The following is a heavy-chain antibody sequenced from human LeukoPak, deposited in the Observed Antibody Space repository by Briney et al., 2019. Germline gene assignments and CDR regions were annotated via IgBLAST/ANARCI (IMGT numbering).Heavy chain of an antibody. D-gene: IGHD2-21*01. CDR3: AKAPVTTCRGAYCYPFDY. CDR2: ISDSGNT. Sequence: GGSLRLSCTVSGFTVSSNSMSWVRQAPGKGLEWVSAISDSGNTYHADSVKGRFTISRHSSKNTLFLQMNRLRPEDASVYYCAKAPVTTCRGAYCYPFDYWGQGTLVTVSS. J-gene: IGHJ4*02. CDR1: GFTVSSNS. V-gene: IGHV3-53*01.